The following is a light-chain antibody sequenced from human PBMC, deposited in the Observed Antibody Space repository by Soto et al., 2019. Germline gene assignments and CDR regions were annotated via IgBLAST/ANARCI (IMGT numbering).Light chain of an antibody. V-gene: IGKV1-5*03. Sequence: EIQMTQAHSTVSESVGDRVTLTWRASQTITRWLAWYQQKPGTAPKLLVYKASSLESGVPSRFSGSGSGADFALTVCGLQPFQLMRLPAQQWSNWPPTFGQGTKVDIK. CDR2: KAS. CDR3: QQWSNWPPT. CDR1: QTITRW. J-gene: IGKJ1*01.